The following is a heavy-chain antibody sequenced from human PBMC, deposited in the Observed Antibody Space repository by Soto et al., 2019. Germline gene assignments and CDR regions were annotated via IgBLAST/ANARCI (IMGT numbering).Heavy chain of an antibody. V-gene: IGHV3-7*05. CDR1: GFTFSSYW. J-gene: IGHJ4*02. D-gene: IGHD3-3*01. CDR3: ARETYDFWSGYTDY. Sequence: GGSLILSCAASGFTFSSYWMSWVRQAPGKGLEWVANIKQDGSEKYYVDSVKGRFTISRDNAKNSLYLQMNSLRAEDTAVYYCARETYDFWSGYTDYWGQGTLVTVSS. CDR2: IKQDGSEK.